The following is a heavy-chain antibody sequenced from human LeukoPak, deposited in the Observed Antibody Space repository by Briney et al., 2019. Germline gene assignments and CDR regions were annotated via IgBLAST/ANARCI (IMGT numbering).Heavy chain of an antibody. CDR3: ARDLFPNGSSGYYNWFDP. D-gene: IGHD3-22*01. CDR1: GGSISSYY. CDR2: IYYSGST. J-gene: IGHJ5*02. V-gene: IGHV4-59*01. Sequence: PSETLSLTCTVSGGSISSYYWSWIRQRPGKGLEWIGYIYYSGSTNYNPSLKSRVTISVDTSKNQFSLKLSSVTAADTAVYYCARDLFPNGSSGYYNWFDPWGQGTLVTVSS.